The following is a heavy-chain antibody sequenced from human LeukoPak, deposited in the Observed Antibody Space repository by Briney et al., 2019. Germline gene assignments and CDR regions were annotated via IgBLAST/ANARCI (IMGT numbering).Heavy chain of an antibody. Sequence: PSETLSLTCTVSGGSISSSVSYWGWIRQPPGNGLEWIGNIYYSGTTYYNPSLKSRVTISVDTSKNQFSLKLSSVTAADTAVYYCARLFHGSGSYYRPTGLRNNWFDPWGQGTLVTVSS. CDR1: GGSISSSVSY. V-gene: IGHV4-39*07. J-gene: IGHJ5*02. CDR3: ARLFHGSGSYYRPTGLRNNWFDP. CDR2: IYYSGTT. D-gene: IGHD3-10*01.